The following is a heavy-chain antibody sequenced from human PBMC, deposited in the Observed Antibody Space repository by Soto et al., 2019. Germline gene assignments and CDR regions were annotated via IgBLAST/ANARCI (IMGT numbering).Heavy chain of an antibody. J-gene: IGHJ6*02. Sequence: SCTASGFTFGDYSMSWVRQAPGKGLEWVGFIRSKAYGGTTEYAASVKGRFTISRDDSKSIAYLQMNSLKTEDTAVYYCTRAVLLVVYYYGMDVWGQGTTVTVSS. CDR1: GFTFGDYS. CDR3: TRAVLLVVYYYGMDV. D-gene: IGHD6-13*01. CDR2: IRSKAYGGTT. V-gene: IGHV3-49*04.